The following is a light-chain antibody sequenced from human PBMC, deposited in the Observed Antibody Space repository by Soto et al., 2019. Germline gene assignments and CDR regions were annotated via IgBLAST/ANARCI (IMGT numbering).Light chain of an antibody. J-gene: IGLJ3*02. CDR2: ADS. Sequence: QSVLTQPPSVSGAPGQRVTNSCTGSSSNIGTDYDVHWYQQFPGSAPKLLIYADSIRPSGVPDRFSGSKSGTSASLAITGLQAEDEAVYYCQSYDSGLSGVVFGGGTKLTVL. CDR1: SSNIGTDYD. CDR3: QSYDSGLSGVV. V-gene: IGLV1-40*01.